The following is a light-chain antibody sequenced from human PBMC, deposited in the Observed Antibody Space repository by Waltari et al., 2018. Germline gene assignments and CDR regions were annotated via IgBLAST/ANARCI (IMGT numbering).Light chain of an antibody. CDR1: QGIRNS. CDR3: QQFYSLPYT. V-gene: IGKV1-NL1*01. CDR2: PAS. Sequence: DIQMTQSPSSLSASIGDRVTITCRASQGIRNSLVWYQLKPGTAPKLLLSPASTLDSGVPSRFSGSGSGTVYTLTISSLQPGDLATYSCQQFYSLPYTFGQGTRLEL. J-gene: IGKJ2*01.